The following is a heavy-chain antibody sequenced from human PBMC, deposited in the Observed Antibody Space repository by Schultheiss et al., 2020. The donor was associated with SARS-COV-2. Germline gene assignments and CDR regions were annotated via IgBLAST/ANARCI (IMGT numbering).Heavy chain of an antibody. CDR2: MNPNSGNT. Sequence: ASVKVSCKASGYTFTSYDINWVRQATGQGLEWMGWMNPNSGNTGYAQKFQGRVTMTEDTSTDTAYMELSSLRSEDTAVYYCATLFKGAVTTFFDYWGQGTLVTVSS. J-gene: IGHJ4*02. CDR1: GYTFTSYD. V-gene: IGHV1-8*01. D-gene: IGHD4-17*01. CDR3: ATLFKGAVTTFFDY.